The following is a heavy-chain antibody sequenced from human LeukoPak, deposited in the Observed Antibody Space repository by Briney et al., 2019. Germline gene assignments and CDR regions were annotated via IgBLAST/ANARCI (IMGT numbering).Heavy chain of an antibody. CDR3: AKGGGYEAQYYYYYLDV. Sequence: GGSLRLSCAASGFTFRRYGMHWVRQAPGKGLEWVTAISYDGSNKYYADSVKGRFTISRDNSKNTLYLQMKSLRAEDTAVYYCAKGGGYEAQYYYYYLDVWGKGTTVTISS. CDR1: GFTFRRYG. CDR2: ISYDGSNK. V-gene: IGHV3-30*04. J-gene: IGHJ6*03. D-gene: IGHD5-12*01.